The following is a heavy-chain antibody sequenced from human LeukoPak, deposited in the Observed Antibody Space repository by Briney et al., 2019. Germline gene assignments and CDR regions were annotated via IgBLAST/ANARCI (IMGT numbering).Heavy chain of an antibody. Sequence: PSETLSLTCTVSGGSISSSSYYWGWIRQPPGKGLEWIGSIYYSGSTYYNPSLKSRVTISVDTSKNQFSLKLSSVTAADTAVYYCARVMITFGGVIVMYFDYWGQGTLVTVSS. CDR3: ARVMITFGGVIVMYFDY. D-gene: IGHD3-16*02. CDR1: GGSISSSSYY. J-gene: IGHJ4*02. CDR2: IYYSGST. V-gene: IGHV4-39*07.